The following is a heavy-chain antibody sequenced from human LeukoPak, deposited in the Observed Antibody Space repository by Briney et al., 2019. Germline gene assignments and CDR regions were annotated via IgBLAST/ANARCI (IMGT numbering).Heavy chain of an antibody. D-gene: IGHD2-15*01. CDR1: GFTVNTNY. CDR3: AKQLGYCSDGSCYFPY. J-gene: IGHJ4*02. CDR2: MHSSGST. Sequence: GGSLRLSCAASGFTVNTNYMSWVRQAPGKGLEWVSIMHSSGSTYYADSVKGRFTFSRDNSKNTLYLQMNSLRAEDTAVYYCAKQLGYCSDGSCYFPYWGQGTLVTVSS. V-gene: IGHV3-53*01.